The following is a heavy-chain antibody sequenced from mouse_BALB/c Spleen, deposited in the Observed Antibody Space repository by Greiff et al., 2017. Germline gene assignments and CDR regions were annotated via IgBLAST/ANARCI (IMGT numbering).Heavy chain of an antibody. CDR3: AREEDYYRYESAWFAY. CDR2: INPYNDGT. J-gene: IGHJ3*01. CDR1: GYTFTSYV. V-gene: IGHV1-14*01. D-gene: IGHD2-14*01. Sequence: VQLQQSGPELVKPGASVKMSCKASGYTFTSYVMHWVKQKPGQGLEWIGYINPYNDGTKYNEKFKGNATLTSDKSSSTAYMELSSLTSEDTAVYYCAREEDYYRYESAWFAYWGQGTLVTVSA.